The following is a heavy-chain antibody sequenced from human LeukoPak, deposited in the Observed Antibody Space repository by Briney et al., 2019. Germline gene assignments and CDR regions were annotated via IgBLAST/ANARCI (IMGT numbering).Heavy chain of an antibody. D-gene: IGHD2-2*01. CDR1: GYSISSGYY. CDR2: IYHSGST. J-gene: IGHJ4*02. V-gene: IGHV4-38-2*02. Sequence: SETLSLTCTVSGYSISSGYYWGWIRQPPGKGLEWIGSIYHSGSTYYNPSLKSRVTISVDTSKNQLSLNLRSVTAADTAVYYCANKVYCSTTSCYHAGFWGQGTLVTVSS. CDR3: ANKVYCSTTSCYHAGF.